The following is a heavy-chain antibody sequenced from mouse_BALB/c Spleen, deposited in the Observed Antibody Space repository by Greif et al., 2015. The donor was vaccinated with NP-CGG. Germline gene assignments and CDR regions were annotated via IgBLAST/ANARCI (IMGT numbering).Heavy chain of an antibody. CDR2: ISSGGSYT. CDR3: ARTSMVSYYFDY. D-gene: IGHD2-10*02. V-gene: IGHV5-9-3*01. J-gene: IGHJ2*01. CDR1: GFTFSSYA. Sequence: VQLKESGGGLVKPGGSLKLSCAASGFTFSSYAMSWVRQTPEKRLEWVATISSGGSYTYYPDSVKGRFTISRDNAKNTLYLQMSSLRSEDTAMYYCARTSMVSYYFDYWGQGTTLTVSS.